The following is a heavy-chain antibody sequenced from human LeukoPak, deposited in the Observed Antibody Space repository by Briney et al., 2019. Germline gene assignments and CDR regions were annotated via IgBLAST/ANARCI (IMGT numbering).Heavy chain of an antibody. V-gene: IGHV3-21*04. D-gene: IGHD6-13*01. J-gene: IGHJ1*01. CDR3: AREGRRQQLVEGYFQH. Sequence: GGSLRLSCAASGFTFSSYSMNWVRQAPGKGLEWVSSISSSSSYIYYADSVKGRFTISRDNAKNSLYLQMNSLRAEDTAVYYCAREGRRQQLVEGYFQHWGQGTLVTVSS. CDR1: GFTFSSYS. CDR2: ISSSSSYI.